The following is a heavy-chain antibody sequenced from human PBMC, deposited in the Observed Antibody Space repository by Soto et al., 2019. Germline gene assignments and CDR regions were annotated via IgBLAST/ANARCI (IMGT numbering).Heavy chain of an antibody. CDR2: IIPIFGTA. J-gene: IGHJ6*02. CDR1: GGTFSSYA. Sequence: SVKVSCKASGGTFSSYAISWVRQAPGQGLERMGGIIPIFGTANYAQKFQGRVTITADESTSTAYMELSSLRSEDTAVYYCARGGDTAMPMDVWGQGTTVTVSS. D-gene: IGHD5-18*01. V-gene: IGHV1-69*13. CDR3: ARGGDTAMPMDV.